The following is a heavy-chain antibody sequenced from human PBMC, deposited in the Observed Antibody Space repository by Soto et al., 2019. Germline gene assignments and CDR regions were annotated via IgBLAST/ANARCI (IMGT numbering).Heavy chain of an antibody. CDR2: IYYSGST. CDR3: RVVTLLRSFDI. V-gene: IGHV4-59*12. D-gene: IGHD3-22*01. Sequence: PSETLSLTCTVSGGSISSYYWSWIRQPPGKGLEWIGYIYYSGSTNYNPSLKSRVTISLDTSKNHFSLNLSSVTAADSAVYFCRVVTLLRSFDIWGPGTMVTVSS. CDR1: GGSISSYY. J-gene: IGHJ3*02.